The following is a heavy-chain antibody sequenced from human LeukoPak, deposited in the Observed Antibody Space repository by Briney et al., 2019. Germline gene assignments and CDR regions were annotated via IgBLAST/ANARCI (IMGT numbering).Heavy chain of an antibody. V-gene: IGHV3-48*01. D-gene: IGHD6-13*01. CDR1: GFTFSGYS. Sequence: GGSLRLSCAASGFTFSGYSMNWVRQAPGKGLEWVSYVSSSSTIYYADSVKGRFTTSRDNAKNSLYLQMSSLRAEDTAVYYCARAQAAAGTDRFDYWGQGTLVTVSS. J-gene: IGHJ4*02. CDR2: VSSSSTI. CDR3: ARAQAAAGTDRFDY.